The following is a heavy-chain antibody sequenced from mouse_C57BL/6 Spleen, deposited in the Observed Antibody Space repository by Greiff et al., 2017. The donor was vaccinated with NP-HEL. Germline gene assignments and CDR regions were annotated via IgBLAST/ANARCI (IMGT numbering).Heavy chain of an antibody. D-gene: IGHD1-1*01. CDR2: INPNNGGT. Sequence: VQLKQSGPELVKPGASVKISCKASGYTFTDYYMNWVKQSHGKSLEWIGDINPNNGGTSYNQKFKGKATLTVDKSSSTAYMELRSLTSEDSAVYYCARGDYYGSSPAWFAYWGQGTLVTVSA. CDR3: ARGDYYGSSPAWFAY. V-gene: IGHV1-26*01. J-gene: IGHJ3*01. CDR1: GYTFTDYY.